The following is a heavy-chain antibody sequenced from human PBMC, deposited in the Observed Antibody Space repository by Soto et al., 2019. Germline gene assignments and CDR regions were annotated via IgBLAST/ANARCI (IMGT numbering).Heavy chain of an antibody. Sequence: PGGSLRLSCAASGFTFSSYSMNWVRQAPGKGLEWVSSISSSSSYIYYADSVKGRFTISRDNAKNSLYLQMNSLRAEDTAVYYCARPARVPADIGNYYPGLDVWGQGTTVTVSS. D-gene: IGHD2-2*01. CDR1: GFTFSSYS. V-gene: IGHV3-21*01. J-gene: IGHJ6*02. CDR2: ISSSSSYI. CDR3: ARPARVPADIGNYYPGLDV.